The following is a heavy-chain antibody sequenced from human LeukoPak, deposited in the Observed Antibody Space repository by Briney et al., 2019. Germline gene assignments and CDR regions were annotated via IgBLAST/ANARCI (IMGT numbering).Heavy chain of an antibody. Sequence: GASVKVSCKASGYTFTSYDINWVRQATGQGLEWMGWMNPNSGNTGYAQKFQGRVTITRNTSISTAYMELSSLRSEDTAVYYCARGVADILTGYYYYYMDVWGKGTTVTVSS. V-gene: IGHV1-8*03. J-gene: IGHJ6*03. CDR3: ARGVADILTGYYYYYMDV. CDR1: GYTFTSYD. CDR2: MNPNSGNT. D-gene: IGHD3-9*01.